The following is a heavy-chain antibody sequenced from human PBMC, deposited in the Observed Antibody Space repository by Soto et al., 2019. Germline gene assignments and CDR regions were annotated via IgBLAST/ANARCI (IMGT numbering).Heavy chain of an antibody. CDR3: AHGRDNNGTWNEGFFDY. CDR2: IYWDDDK. V-gene: IGHV2-5*02. Sequence: QITLKESGPALLMPAQTLTLTCTFSGFSLTSRPVGLGCLRQTPGKALEWLALIYWDDDKRYSPSLKSRLTISTATSYNQVVRTMAHMGTVETDTSYCAHGRDNNGTWNEGFFDYWGQGILVTVSS. CDR1: GFSLTSRPVG. D-gene: IGHD1-1*01. J-gene: IGHJ4*02.